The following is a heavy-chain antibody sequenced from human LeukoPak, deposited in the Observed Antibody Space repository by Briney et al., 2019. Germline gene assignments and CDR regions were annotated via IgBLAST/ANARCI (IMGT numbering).Heavy chain of an antibody. J-gene: IGHJ5*02. CDR3: ARDGGSYRNWFDP. D-gene: IGHD1-26*01. V-gene: IGHV4-39*07. CDR1: GGSISSSSYY. Sequence: SETLSLTCTVSGGSISSSSYYWGWIRQPPGKGLEWIGSIYYSGSAYYNPSIKSRVTISVDTSKNQFSLKLSSVTAADTAVYYCARDGGSYRNWFDPWGQGTLVTVSS. CDR2: IYYSGSA.